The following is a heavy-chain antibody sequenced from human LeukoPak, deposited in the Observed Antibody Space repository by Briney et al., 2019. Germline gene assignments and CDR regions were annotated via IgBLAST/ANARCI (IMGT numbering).Heavy chain of an antibody. CDR1: GGSFSGYY. CDR2: INHSGST. V-gene: IGHV4-34*01. J-gene: IGHJ5*02. CDR3: ARHGFWSGKYWFDP. D-gene: IGHD3-3*01. Sequence: SETLSLTCAVYGGSFSGYYWSWIRQPPGKGLEWIGEINHSGSTNYNPSLKSRVTISVDTSKNQFSLKLSSVTAADTAVYYCARHGFWSGKYWFDPWGQGTLVTVSS.